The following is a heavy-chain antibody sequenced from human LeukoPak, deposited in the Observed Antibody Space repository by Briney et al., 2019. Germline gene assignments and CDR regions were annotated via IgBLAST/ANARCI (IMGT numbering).Heavy chain of an antibody. Sequence: VASVKVSCKASGYSFTGYYIHWVRQAPGQGLEWMGWINPNSGGTNYAQKFQGRVTMTRDTSISTAYMELSRLRSDDTAVYYCARAKTYYDFWSGYLNFQHWGQGTLVTVSS. V-gene: IGHV1-2*02. CDR1: GYSFTGYY. D-gene: IGHD3-3*01. J-gene: IGHJ1*01. CDR2: INPNSGGT. CDR3: ARAKTYYDFWSGYLNFQH.